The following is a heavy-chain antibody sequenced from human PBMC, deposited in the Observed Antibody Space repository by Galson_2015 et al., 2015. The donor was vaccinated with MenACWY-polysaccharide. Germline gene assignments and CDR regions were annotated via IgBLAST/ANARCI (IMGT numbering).Heavy chain of an antibody. CDR3: ARGLRFGELFPAY. V-gene: IGHV1-8*01. D-gene: IGHD3-10*01. CDR1: GYTLPHYD. CDR2: MTPNSANT. Sequence: SGAAAKKPGTSVTVSFTASGYTLPHYDVICVRQATGLGLVWMGWMTPNSANTGYAETFQGRVTITRDTSITTALMELSSLRAGDTAVYYCARGLRFGELFPAYWGPGTLVTVSS. J-gene: IGHJ4*02.